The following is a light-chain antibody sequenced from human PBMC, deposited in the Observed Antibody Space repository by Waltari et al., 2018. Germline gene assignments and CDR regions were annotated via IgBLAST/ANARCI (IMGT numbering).Light chain of an antibody. CDR3: HSRDTSSTRV. Sequence: SSELTQDPSVSVALGQTVRITCQGDSLRRFYASWYQQRPGQAPILVLYGQNNRPSGIPDRFSGSTSGNTASLTITGAQAEDEADYHCHSRDTSSTRVFGGGTRLTV. CDR1: SLRRFY. V-gene: IGLV3-19*01. J-gene: IGLJ2*01. CDR2: GQN.